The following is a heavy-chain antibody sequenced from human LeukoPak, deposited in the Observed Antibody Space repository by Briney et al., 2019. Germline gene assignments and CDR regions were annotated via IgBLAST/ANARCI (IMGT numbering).Heavy chain of an antibody. CDR2: IKRDGSEK. CDR3: ARDRSDILTGYNDAFDI. V-gene: IGHV3-7*01. J-gene: IGHJ3*02. D-gene: IGHD3-9*01. Sequence: PGGSLRLSCAASGFTFSTYWMSWVRQAPGKGLEGVATIKRDGSEKYHVDSVKGRFTICRDNAKKSLYMQMNSLRAEDTAVYYFARDRSDILTGYNDAFDIWGQGTMVTVSS. CDR1: GFTFSTYW.